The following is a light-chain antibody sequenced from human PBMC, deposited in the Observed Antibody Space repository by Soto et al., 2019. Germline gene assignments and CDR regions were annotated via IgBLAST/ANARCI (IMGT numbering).Light chain of an antibody. CDR2: GAS. CDR1: QTVLTN. V-gene: IGKV3-15*01. CDR3: QQYNNWPIT. J-gene: IGKJ4*01. Sequence: EVVMTQSPATLSVSPGDRATLSCRASQTVLTNLAWYQQKPGQAPRLLIYGASTGATGIPARFSASGSGTEFTLTISSLQSEDFAVYYCQQYNNWPITFGGGTKVEIK.